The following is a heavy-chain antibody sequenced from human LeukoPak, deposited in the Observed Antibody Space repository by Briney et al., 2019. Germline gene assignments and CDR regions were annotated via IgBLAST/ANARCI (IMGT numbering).Heavy chain of an antibody. D-gene: IGHD1-26*01. Sequence: SHTLSLPCALSGHTVPNKNAAWHWIRQSPSRGLEWLGRTYYRSKWYNAYAVSLKGRIDINPDTSKNQFSLQLNSVTPEDTAVYCCAREGVGATMANGGQGSLVTAS. J-gene: IGHJ4*02. CDR1: GHTVPNKNAA. CDR3: AREGVGATMAN. V-gene: IGHV6-1*01. CDR2: TYYRSKWYN.